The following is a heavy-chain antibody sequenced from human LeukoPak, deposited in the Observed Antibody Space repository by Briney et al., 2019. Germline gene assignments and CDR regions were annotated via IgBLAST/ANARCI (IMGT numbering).Heavy chain of an antibody. CDR1: GGSISSYY. V-gene: IGHV4-59*12. CDR3: ARDEVGARLGWFDP. J-gene: IGHJ5*02. Sequence: SETLSLTCTVSGGSISSYYWSWIRQPPGKGLEWIGYVYHSGSTYYNPSLKSRVTISVDTSKNQFSLKLSSVTAADTAVYYCARDEVGARLGWFDPWGQGTLVTVSS. CDR2: VYHSGST. D-gene: IGHD1-26*01.